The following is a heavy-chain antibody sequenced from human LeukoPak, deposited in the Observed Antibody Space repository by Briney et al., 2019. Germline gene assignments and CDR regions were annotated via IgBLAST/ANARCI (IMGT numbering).Heavy chain of an antibody. D-gene: IGHD5-24*01. CDR3: ARGVEMATIFYFDY. Sequence: GGSLRLSCAASGFTFDDYTMHWVRQAPGKGLEWVSSISSSSSYIYYADSVKGRFTISRDNAKNSLYLQMNSLRAEDTAVYYCARGVEMATIFYFDYWGQGTLVTVSS. CDR2: ISSSSSYI. CDR1: GFTFDDYT. V-gene: IGHV3-21*01. J-gene: IGHJ4*02.